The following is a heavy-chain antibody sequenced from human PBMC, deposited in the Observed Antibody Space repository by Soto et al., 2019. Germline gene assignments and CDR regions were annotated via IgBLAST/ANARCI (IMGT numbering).Heavy chain of an antibody. Sequence: EVQLVESGGSLVQPGGSLRLSCVASAFSFSSYSMNWVRQAPEKGLEWVSYISDSSSTIYYADSVKGTFTISRDNAKNSLYLQMHSLGDENPAVYYFAREWGSAWPTDYWGQGTLVSVSS. CDR1: AFSFSSYS. V-gene: IGHV3-48*02. D-gene: IGHD6-19*01. J-gene: IGHJ4*02. CDR3: AREWGSAWPTDY. CDR2: ISDSSSTI.